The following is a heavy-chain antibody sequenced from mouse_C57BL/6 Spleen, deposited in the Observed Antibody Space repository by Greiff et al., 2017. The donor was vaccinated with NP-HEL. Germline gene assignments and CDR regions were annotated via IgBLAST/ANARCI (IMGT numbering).Heavy chain of an antibody. CDR2: LITGGGST. CDR1: GFTFSAYY. CDR3: ASSLYYSNYEGYFDV. Sequence: EVKLVESGGGLVQPGGSLNLSCAASGFTFSAYYLYWVRHTPEKKLAWVAYLITGGGSTYSPDTVKGRCTISRDNAKNTLYLQMSRLKSEDTAMYYCASSLYYSNYEGYFDVWGTGTTVTVSS. J-gene: IGHJ1*03. D-gene: IGHD2-5*01. V-gene: IGHV5-12*01.